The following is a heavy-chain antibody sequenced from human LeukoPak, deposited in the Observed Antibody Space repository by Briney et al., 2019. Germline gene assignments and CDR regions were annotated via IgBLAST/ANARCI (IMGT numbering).Heavy chain of an antibody. CDR2: ISYDGTNK. J-gene: IGHJ4*02. D-gene: IGHD6-19*01. V-gene: IGHV3-30*03. CDR1: GFTFSDYG. Sequence: PGRSLRLSCAASGFTFSDYGMHWVRQAPGKGLEWVAVISYDGTNKYYVDSVKGRFTISRDNSRNTLYLQMNSLRAEDTAVYYCTRVLYSSGWYGDHYWGQGTLVTVSS. CDR3: TRVLYSSGWYGDHY.